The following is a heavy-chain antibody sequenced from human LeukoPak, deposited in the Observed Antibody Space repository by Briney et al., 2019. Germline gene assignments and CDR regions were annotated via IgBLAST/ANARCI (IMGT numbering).Heavy chain of an antibody. CDR1: GFMFSNFR. V-gene: IGHV3-7*04. D-gene: IGHD3-3*01. CDR3: TRTIFGVVITASIFDY. Sequence: GGSLRLSCAASGFMFSNFRMSWVRQAPGNGLEWVATMDQSGSEKYYLDSVKGRFTISRDNAKNSLFLHMTNLRAEDTAVYYCTRTIFGVVITASIFDYWGQGTLVSVSS. J-gene: IGHJ4*02. CDR2: MDQSGSEK.